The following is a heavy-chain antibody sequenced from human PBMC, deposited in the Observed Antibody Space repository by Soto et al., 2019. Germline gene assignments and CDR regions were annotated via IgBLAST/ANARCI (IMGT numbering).Heavy chain of an antibody. CDR1: GFTFSSYS. J-gene: IGHJ4*02. V-gene: IGHV3-48*02. CDR2: ISSRSTTI. Sequence: PGGSLRLSCAASGFTFSSYSMNWVRQAPGKGLEWFSYISSRSTTIYYADSVKGRFTISRDNAKNSLYLQMNSLRDEDTAVYYCARVTGSSPPRFDYWGQGTLVTVSS. CDR3: ARVTGSSPPRFDY. D-gene: IGHD3-16*01.